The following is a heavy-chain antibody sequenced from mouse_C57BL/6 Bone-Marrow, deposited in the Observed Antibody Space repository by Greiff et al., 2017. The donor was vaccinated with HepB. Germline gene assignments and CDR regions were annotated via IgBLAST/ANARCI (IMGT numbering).Heavy chain of an antibody. CDR1: GYTFTNYW. CDR2: IYPGGGYT. CDR3: ARREAPYYGSSPFDY. J-gene: IGHJ2*01. V-gene: IGHV1-63*01. D-gene: IGHD1-1*01. Sequence: VQLQQPGAELVRPGTSVKMSCKASGYTFTNYWIGWAKQRPGHGLEWIGDIYPGGGYTNYNEKFKGKATLTADKSSSTAYMQFSSLTSEDAAIYYCARREAPYYGSSPFDYWGQGTTLTVSS.